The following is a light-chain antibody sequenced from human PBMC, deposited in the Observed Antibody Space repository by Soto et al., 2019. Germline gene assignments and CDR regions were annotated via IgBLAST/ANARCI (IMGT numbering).Light chain of an antibody. Sequence: QSVLTQPASVSGSPGQSITISCTGTRNDIGDYSFVSWYQQHPGKVPKLLIYEVSDRPSGISSRFSGSKSGNTASLTISGLQAEDEARYYCSSYTGTYTYVFGTGTKVTVL. CDR2: EVS. V-gene: IGLV2-14*01. CDR3: SSYTGTYTYV. CDR1: RNDIGDYSF. J-gene: IGLJ1*01.